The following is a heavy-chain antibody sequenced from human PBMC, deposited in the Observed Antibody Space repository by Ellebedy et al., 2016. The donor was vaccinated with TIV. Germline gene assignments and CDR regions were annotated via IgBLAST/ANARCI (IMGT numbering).Heavy chain of an antibody. Sequence: GGSLRLSCAASGFTFSNYWMHRVRQVPGKGLVWVSRINNDQSRKTYADSVKGRFTISKDNGRNTVYLQMTSLRAEDTGVYFCVRDLGIADDYWGRGTLVTVAS. V-gene: IGHV3-74*03. CDR1: GFTFSNYW. CDR2: INNDQSRK. J-gene: IGHJ4*02. CDR3: VRDLGIADDY.